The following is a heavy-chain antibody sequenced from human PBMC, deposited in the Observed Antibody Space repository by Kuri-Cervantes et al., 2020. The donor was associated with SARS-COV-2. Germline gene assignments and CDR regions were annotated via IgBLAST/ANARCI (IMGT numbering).Heavy chain of an antibody. D-gene: IGHD5-12*01. Sequence: GGSLRLSCAASAFTFNNYGMSWVRQAPGKGLEWVAIIGYSGENTYYADSVKGRFTISRDNSKNTVYLQMNSLRAEDTAIYHCAKGSRRSVASLIFDYWGQGTLVTVSS. CDR3: AKGSRRSVASLIFDY. V-gene: IGHV3-23*01. CDR2: IGYSGENT. CDR1: AFTFNNYG. J-gene: IGHJ4*02.